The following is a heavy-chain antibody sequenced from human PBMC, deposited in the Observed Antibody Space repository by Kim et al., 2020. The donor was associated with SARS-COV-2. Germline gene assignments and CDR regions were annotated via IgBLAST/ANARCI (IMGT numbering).Heavy chain of an antibody. CDR1: GFTFSSYG. CDR2: ISYDGSNK. J-gene: IGHJ5*02. Sequence: GGSLRLSCAXSGFTFSSYGMHWVRQAPGKGLEWVAVISYDGSNKYYADSVKGRFTISRDNSKNTLYLQMNSLRAEDTAVYYCAKDRSSGWYNWFDPWGQGTLVTVSS. V-gene: IGHV3-30*18. CDR3: AKDRSSGWYNWFDP. D-gene: IGHD6-19*01.